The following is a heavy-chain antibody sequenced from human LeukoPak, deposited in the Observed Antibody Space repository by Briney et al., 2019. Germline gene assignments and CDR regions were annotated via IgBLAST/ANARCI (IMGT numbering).Heavy chain of an antibody. J-gene: IGHJ6*02. D-gene: IGHD3-22*01. CDR3: ARDGYDSSGYRPHYYYYGMDV. V-gene: IGHV3-33*01. CDR1: GFTFSSYG. CDR2: IWYDGSNK. Sequence: GGSLRLSCAASGFTFSSYGMHWVRQAPGKGLEWVAVIWYDGSNKYYAGSVKGRFTISRDNSKNTLYLQMNSLRAEDTAVYYCARDGYDSSGYRPHYYYYGMDVWGQGTTVTVSS.